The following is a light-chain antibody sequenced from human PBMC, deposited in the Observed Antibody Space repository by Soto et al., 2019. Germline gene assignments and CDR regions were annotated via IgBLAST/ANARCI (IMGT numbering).Light chain of an antibody. CDR3: KQYGSSPCT. CDR1: QSVSSSY. J-gene: IGKJ1*01. CDR2: GAS. Sequence: VLTQYPDTLSLSPGERATLSCRASQSVSSSYLAWYQQKPGQAPRLLIYGASSRATGIPDRFSGSGSGTDFTLTISRLEPEDFAVYYCKQYGSSPCTFGQGTKVDIK. V-gene: IGKV3-20*01.